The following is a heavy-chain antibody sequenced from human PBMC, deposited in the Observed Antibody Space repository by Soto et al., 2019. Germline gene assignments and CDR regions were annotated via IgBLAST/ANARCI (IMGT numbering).Heavy chain of an antibody. CDR2: IYYRGST. CDR3: AKGKVYGSGHAFDV. CDR1: GDSINNGGYY. V-gene: IGHV4-31*03. D-gene: IGHD3-10*01. Sequence: QVQLQESGPGLVRPSQTLSLTCTVSGDSINNGGYYWSWIRQRPGTGLEWIGYIYYRGSTYFNPSLKSRLNISIDTANQQFSLRLTSVTAADTAVYYCAKGKVYGSGHAFDVWGQGTMVTVSS. J-gene: IGHJ3*01.